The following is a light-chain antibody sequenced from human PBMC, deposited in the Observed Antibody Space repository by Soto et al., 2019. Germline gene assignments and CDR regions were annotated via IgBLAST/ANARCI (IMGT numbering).Light chain of an antibody. CDR3: QQYNAYYS. CDR2: AAS. CDR1: QDISRW. Sequence: DIHMPSSPSTLTASAGAGDTSTCRASQDISRWVAWYQQTPGTPPHLLIYAASTLQSGPPSRISGTGSGTEFTLTISSLQPDDFATYYCQQYNAYYSFGQGTKVDIK. J-gene: IGKJ2*03. V-gene: IGKV1-5*01.